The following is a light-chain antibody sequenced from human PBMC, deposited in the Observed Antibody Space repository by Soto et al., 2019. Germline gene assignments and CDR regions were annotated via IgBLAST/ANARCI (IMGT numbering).Light chain of an antibody. CDR2: RTS. J-gene: IGKJ4*01. CDR3: QQYNNWPRAT. V-gene: IGKV3-15*01. Sequence: IVMTQSPATLSVSPGERATLSCRASHTINENLAWYQQKPGQVPRLLMFRTSTRATGFPPRFSGGGSVTEFNLTISSLQSEDFGIYYCQQYNNWPRATCGGGTRVEIK. CDR1: HTINEN.